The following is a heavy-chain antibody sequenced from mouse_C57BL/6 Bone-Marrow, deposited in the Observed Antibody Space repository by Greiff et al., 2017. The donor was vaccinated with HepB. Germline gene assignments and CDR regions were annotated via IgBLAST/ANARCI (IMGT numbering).Heavy chain of an antibody. V-gene: IGHV1-22*01. CDR2: INPNNGGT. Sequence: DVQLVESGPELVKPGASVKMSCKASGYTFTDYNMHWVKQSHGKSLEWIGYINPNNGGTSYNQKFKGKATLTVNKSSSTAYMELRSLTSEDSAVYYCARPPRYGSSYYFDYWGQGTTLTVSS. CDR3: ARPPRYGSSYYFDY. D-gene: IGHD1-1*01. J-gene: IGHJ2*01. CDR1: GYTFTDYN.